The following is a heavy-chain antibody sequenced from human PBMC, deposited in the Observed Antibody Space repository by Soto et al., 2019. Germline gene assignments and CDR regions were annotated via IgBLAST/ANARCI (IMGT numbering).Heavy chain of an antibody. Sequence: HVQLVQSGAEVKKPGSSVKVSCKASGGTFSRYSITWVRQAPGHGLEWIGRIIPMFGIASYAQKFQGRVTITADESTSTAYMELSSLRSDDTAVYYCAREDRDRETGLVPAAIDGMDVWGLGTTVTVSS. CDR3: AREDRDRETGLVPAAIDGMDV. CDR2: IIPMFGIA. V-gene: IGHV1-69*08. CDR1: GGTFSRYS. D-gene: IGHD2-2*01. J-gene: IGHJ6*02.